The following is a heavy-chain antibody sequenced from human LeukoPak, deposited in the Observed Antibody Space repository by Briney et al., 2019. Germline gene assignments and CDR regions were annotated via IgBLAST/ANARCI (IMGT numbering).Heavy chain of an antibody. D-gene: IGHD5-12*01. CDR3: AKAAGGYDDAFDI. CDR2: IYSGGST. Sequence: GGSLRLSCAASGLTVSSNSMSWVRQAPGKGLEWVSFIYSGGSTYYADSVKGRFTISRDNSKNTLYLQMNSLRAEDTAVYYCAKAAGGYDDAFDIWGQGTMVTVSS. J-gene: IGHJ3*02. CDR1: GLTVSSNS. V-gene: IGHV3-53*05.